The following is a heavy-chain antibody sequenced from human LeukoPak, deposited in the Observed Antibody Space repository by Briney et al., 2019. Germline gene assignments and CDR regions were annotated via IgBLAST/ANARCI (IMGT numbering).Heavy chain of an antibody. CDR3: ARETRSSLGACSSASCHTYFDV. D-gene: IGHD2-2*01. J-gene: IGHJ2*01. CDR1: GGSISSYY. CDR2: MYTSGST. V-gene: IGHV4-4*07. Sequence: PSETLSLTCTVSGGSISSYYWTWIRQPAGKGLEWIGRMYTSGSTNYNPSLKKRCSISVDKSKNQFSLKLSSVTAADTAVYYCARETRSSLGACSSASCHTYFDVWGRGTLVTVSS.